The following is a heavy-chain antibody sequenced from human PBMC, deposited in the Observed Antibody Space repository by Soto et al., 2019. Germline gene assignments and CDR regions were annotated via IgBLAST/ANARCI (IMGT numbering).Heavy chain of an antibody. CDR3: ARDSYSSGWYGLDY. CDR1: GFTFSSYG. J-gene: IGHJ4*02. CDR2: IWYDGSNK. D-gene: IGHD6-19*01. V-gene: IGHV3-33*01. Sequence: QVQLVESGGGVVQPGRSLRLSCAASGFTFSSYGMHWVRQAPGKGLEWVAVIWYDGSNKYYADSVKGRFTIPRDNSKNTLYLQMNSLRAEDTAVYYCARDSYSSGWYGLDYWGQGTLVTVSS.